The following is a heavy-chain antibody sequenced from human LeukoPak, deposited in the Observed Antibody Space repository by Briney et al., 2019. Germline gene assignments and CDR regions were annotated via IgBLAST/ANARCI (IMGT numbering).Heavy chain of an antibody. D-gene: IGHD3-3*01. Sequence: PSETLSLTCAVYGGSFSGYYWSWIRQPPGKGLEWIGYIYYSGSTNYNPSLKSRVTISVDTSKNQFSLKLSSVTAADTAVYYCARAGDYDFWSGYFDYYYMDVWGKGTTVTVSS. CDR2: IYYSGST. V-gene: IGHV4-59*01. CDR3: ARAGDYDFWSGYFDYYYMDV. J-gene: IGHJ6*03. CDR1: GGSFSGYY.